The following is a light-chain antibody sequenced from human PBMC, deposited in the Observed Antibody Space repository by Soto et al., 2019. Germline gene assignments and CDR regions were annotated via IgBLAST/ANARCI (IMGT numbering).Light chain of an antibody. Sequence: SYELTQPPSVSVAPGKTARITCGGNNIRSKSVHWYQQKPGQAPVLVIYYDSDRPSGIPERFSGSNSGNTATLTISRVEVGDEADYYCHVWNSSSDHPQVVFGGGTKLTVL. J-gene: IGLJ2*01. CDR3: HVWNSSSDHPQVV. CDR2: YDS. V-gene: IGLV3-21*04. CDR1: NIRSKS.